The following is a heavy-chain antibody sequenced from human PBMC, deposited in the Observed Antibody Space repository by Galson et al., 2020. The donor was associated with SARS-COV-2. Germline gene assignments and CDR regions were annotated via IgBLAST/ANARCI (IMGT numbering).Heavy chain of an antibody. CDR3: ARGARDRLRFLEWPVEYYYYMDV. CDR2: IYYSGST. J-gene: IGHJ6*03. CDR1: GGSISSYY. V-gene: IGHV4-59*01. D-gene: IGHD3-3*01. Sequence: SETLSLTCTVSGGSISSYYWSWIRQPPGKGLEWIGYIYYSGSTNYNPSLKSRVTISVDTSKNQFSLKLSSVTAADTAVYYCARGARDRLRFLEWPVEYYYYMDVWGKGTTVTVSS.